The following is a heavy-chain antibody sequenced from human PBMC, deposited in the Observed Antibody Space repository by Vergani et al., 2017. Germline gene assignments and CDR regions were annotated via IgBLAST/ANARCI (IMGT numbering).Heavy chain of an antibody. CDR1: GGSISSSSYY. Sequence: QLQLQESGPGLVKPSETLSLTCTVSGGSISSSSYYWGWIRQPPGKGLEWIGSIYYSGSTYYNPSLKSRVTISVDTSKNQFSLKLSSVTAADTAVYYCARQGSLAAGIVVVPAAFSVWGQGTLVTVSS. D-gene: IGHD2-2*01. V-gene: IGHV4-39*01. CDR2: IYYSGST. CDR3: ARQGSLAAGIVVVPAAFSV. J-gene: IGHJ4*02.